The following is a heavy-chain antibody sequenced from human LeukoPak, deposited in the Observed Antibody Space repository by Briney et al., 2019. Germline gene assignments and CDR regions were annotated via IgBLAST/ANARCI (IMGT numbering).Heavy chain of an antibody. D-gene: IGHD2-2*01. CDR3: AAPREYCSSTSCSL. J-gene: IGHJ4*02. Sequence: SVKVSCKASGFTFTSSAVQWVRQARGQRLEWIGWIVVGSGNTNYAQKFQERVTITRDMSTSTAYMELSSLRSEDTAVYYCAAPREYCSSTSCSLWGQGTLVTVSS. CDR1: GFTFTSSA. CDR2: IVVGSGNT. V-gene: IGHV1-58*01.